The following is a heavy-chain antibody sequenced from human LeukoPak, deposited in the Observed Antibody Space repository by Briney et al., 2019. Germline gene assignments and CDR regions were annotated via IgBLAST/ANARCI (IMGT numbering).Heavy chain of an antibody. Sequence: SETLSLTCTVSGGPTSSSTYYWDWIRQPPGKGLEWIGSIYYSGSTYYHPSLKSRVTISVDTSENQFSLKLTSVTAADTAIYYCARNLNSGGLTPWGQGTLVTVSS. CDR3: ARNLNSGGLTP. CDR2: IYYSGST. D-gene: IGHD6-19*01. V-gene: IGHV4-39*01. CDR1: GGPTSSSTYY. J-gene: IGHJ5*02.